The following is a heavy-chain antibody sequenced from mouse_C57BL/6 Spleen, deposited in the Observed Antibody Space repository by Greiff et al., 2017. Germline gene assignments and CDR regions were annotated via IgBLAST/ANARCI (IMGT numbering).Heavy chain of an antibody. CDR1: GFTFSSYA. CDR2: ISDGGSYT. J-gene: IGHJ3*01. Sequence: EVKLMESGGGLVKPGGSLKLSCAASGFTFSSYALYWVRQTPEKRLEWVATISDGGSYTYYPDNVKGRFTISRDNAKNNLYLQMSHLKSEDTAMYYCARVRYDGFAYWGQGTLVTVSA. CDR3: ARVRYDGFAY. V-gene: IGHV5-4*03. D-gene: IGHD2-12*01.